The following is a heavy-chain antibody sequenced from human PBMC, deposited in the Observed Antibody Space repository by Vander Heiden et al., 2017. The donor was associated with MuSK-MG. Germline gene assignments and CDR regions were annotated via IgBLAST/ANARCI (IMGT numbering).Heavy chain of an antibody. CDR2: INSDGTST. CDR1: GFTFISYW. V-gene: IGHV3-74*01. D-gene: IGHD1-26*01. J-gene: IGHJ4*02. CDR3: ARVGSQWELLLDFDY. Sequence: EVQMVESGGGLVQPGGSLRLSCAASGFTFISYWMHWVRQAPGKGLVWVSRINSDGTSTNYADSVKGRFTISRDNAKNTLYLQMNSLRAEDTAVYYCARVGSQWELLLDFDYWGQGTLVTVSS.